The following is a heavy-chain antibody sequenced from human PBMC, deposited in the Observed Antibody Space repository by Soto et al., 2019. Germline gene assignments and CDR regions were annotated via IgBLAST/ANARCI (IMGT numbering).Heavy chain of an antibody. V-gene: IGHV5-10-1*01. Sequence: GESLKISCKGSGYSFTSYWISWVRQMPGKGLEWMGRIDPSDSYTNYSPSFQGHVTISADKSISTAYLQWSSLKASDTAMYCCARQMELLPYYYYGMDVWGQGTTVTVSS. D-gene: IGHD1-7*01. CDR3: ARQMELLPYYYYGMDV. CDR1: GYSFTSYW. CDR2: IDPSDSYT. J-gene: IGHJ6*02.